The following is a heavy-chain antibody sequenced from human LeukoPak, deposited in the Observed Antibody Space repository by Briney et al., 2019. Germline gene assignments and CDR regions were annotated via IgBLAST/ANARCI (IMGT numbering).Heavy chain of an antibody. D-gene: IGHD6-6*01. CDR1: GGTFSSYA. Sequence: SVKVSRKASGGTFSSYAISWVRQAPGQGLEWMGGIIPIFGTANYAQKFQGRVTITTDESTSTAYMELSSLRSEDTAVYYCAHHSSSSRANWFDPWGQGTLVTVSS. CDR3: AHHSSSSRANWFDP. V-gene: IGHV1-69*05. J-gene: IGHJ5*02. CDR2: IIPIFGTA.